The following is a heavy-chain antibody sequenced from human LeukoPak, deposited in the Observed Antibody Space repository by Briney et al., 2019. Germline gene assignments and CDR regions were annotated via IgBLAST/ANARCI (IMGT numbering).Heavy chain of an antibody. CDR1: GYTFINYD. CDR3: ARANYYGSGKKDLDY. J-gene: IGHJ4*02. Sequence: ASVKVSCKASGYTFINYDIMWVRQATGQGLEWMGWMNSNSGNTGYAQKFQGRVTMTRNTSMSTAYMELNSLRSEDTAVYYCARANYYGSGKKDLDYWGQGTLVTVSS. CDR2: MNSNSGNT. V-gene: IGHV1-8*01. D-gene: IGHD3-10*01.